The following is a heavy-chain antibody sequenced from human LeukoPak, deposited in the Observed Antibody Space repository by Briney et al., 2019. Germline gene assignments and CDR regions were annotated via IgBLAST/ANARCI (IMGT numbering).Heavy chain of an antibody. CDR3: ARQGGSQSGAFDI. CDR1: GYSFTTYW. Sequence: GEPLKISWKGSGYSFTTYWIGWVRQMPGKGLEWMGIIYPGDSDTRYRPSFQGQVTISADKSINTAYLQWSSLKASDTAMYYCARQGGSQSGAFDIWGQGTMVTVSS. CDR2: IYPGDSDT. D-gene: IGHD1-26*01. V-gene: IGHV5-51*01. J-gene: IGHJ3*02.